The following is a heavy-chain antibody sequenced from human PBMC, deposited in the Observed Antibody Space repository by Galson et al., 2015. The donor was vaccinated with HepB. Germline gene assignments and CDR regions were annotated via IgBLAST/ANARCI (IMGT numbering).Heavy chain of an antibody. D-gene: IGHD2/OR15-2a*01. CDR3: ARGNYYAMDV. Sequence: SLRLSCAASGFTFSSYWMHWVRQAPGQGLVWVSRINLDGTTTSYADSVKGRVTISRDNAKNTLYLQMNSLRAEDTAVYYCARGNYYAMDVWGRGTTVTVSS. J-gene: IGHJ6*02. CDR2: INLDGTTT. V-gene: IGHV3-74*01. CDR1: GFTFSSYW.